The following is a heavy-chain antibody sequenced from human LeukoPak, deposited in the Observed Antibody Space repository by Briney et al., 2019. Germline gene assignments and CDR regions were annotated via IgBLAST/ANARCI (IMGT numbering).Heavy chain of an antibody. J-gene: IGHJ5*02. CDR3: ARTQIVVVPAAMLTFDP. Sequence: ASVKVSCKASGGTFSSYAISWARQAPGQGLGWMGRIIPIFGIANYAQKFQGRVTITADKSTSTAYMELSSLRSEDTAVYYCARTQIVVVPAAMLTFDPWGQGTLVTVSS. V-gene: IGHV1-69*04. CDR2: IIPIFGIA. D-gene: IGHD2-2*01. CDR1: GGTFSSYA.